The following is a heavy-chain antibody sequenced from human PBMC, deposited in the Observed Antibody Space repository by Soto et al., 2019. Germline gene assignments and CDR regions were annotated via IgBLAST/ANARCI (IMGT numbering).Heavy chain of an antibody. J-gene: IGHJ5*02. CDR2: IYYSGST. CDR3: ARVGEEIYYGPKNWFDP. V-gene: IGHV4-59*01. CDR1: GGSISSYY. Sequence: QVQLQESGPGLVKPSETLSLTCTVSGGSISSYYWSWIRQPPGKGLEWIGYIYYSGSTNYNPSLKSRVTISVDTSKNQFSLKLSSVTAADTAVYYCARVGEEIYYGPKNWFDPWGQGTLVTVSS. D-gene: IGHD3-10*01.